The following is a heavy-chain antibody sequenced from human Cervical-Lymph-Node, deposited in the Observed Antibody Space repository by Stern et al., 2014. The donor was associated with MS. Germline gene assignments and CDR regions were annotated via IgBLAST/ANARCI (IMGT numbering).Heavy chain of an antibody. CDR2: ITNVGST. Sequence: EVQLVASGGGVIQPGGSLRLSCTASGFTVSRDYMTWVRQAPGKGLEWVSLITNVGSTFYTDSVKGRFNISRDDSKNTVYLHMTSLRAEDTAMYYCARDTSSPERSDWWGQGTLVTVSS. CDR3: ARDTSSPERSDW. J-gene: IGHJ4*02. CDR1: GFTVSRDY. D-gene: IGHD1-1*01. V-gene: IGHV3-53*01.